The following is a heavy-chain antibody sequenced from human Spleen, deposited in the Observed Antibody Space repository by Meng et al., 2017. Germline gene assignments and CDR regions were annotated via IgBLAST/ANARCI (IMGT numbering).Heavy chain of an antibody. CDR2: ISTITGKP. CDR1: GYTFGSYG. Sequence: QVNLLQSGPEVKKPGASVRVSCKASGYTFGSYGICWVRQAPGQGLEWMGWISTITGKPTYVQGFTGRFVFSVDTSVSTAYLQISSLKAEDTAVYYCARGEAEQNRFDHWGQGTLVTVSS. CDR3: ARGEAEQNRFDH. J-gene: IGHJ4*02. D-gene: IGHD1/OR15-1a*01. V-gene: IGHV7-4-1*02.